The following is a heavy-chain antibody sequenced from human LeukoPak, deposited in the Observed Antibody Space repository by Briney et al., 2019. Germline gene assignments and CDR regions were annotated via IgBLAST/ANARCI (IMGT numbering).Heavy chain of an antibody. D-gene: IGHD3-22*01. CDR1: GFTFSSYE. CDR3: ARGSYYYDSSGYYHY. CDR2: ISSSGSTI. Sequence: GGSLRLSCAASGFTFSSYEMNWVRQAPGKGLEWVSYISSSGSTIYYADSVKGRFTISRDNAKNSLYPQMNSLRAEDTAVYYCARGSYYYDSSGYYHYWGQGTLVTVSS. J-gene: IGHJ4*02. V-gene: IGHV3-48*03.